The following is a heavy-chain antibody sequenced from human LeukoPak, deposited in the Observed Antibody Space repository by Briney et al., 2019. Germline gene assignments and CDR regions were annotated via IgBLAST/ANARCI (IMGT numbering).Heavy chain of an antibody. CDR3: ARVGYQLLSKY. CDR2: MNPNRGQT. V-gene: IGHV1-8*01. CDR1: GYTFTSYD. Sequence: ASVKVSCKASGYTFTSYDINWVRQATGQGLEWMGWMNPNRGQTGSAQKFQGRVTVTRNTSICPAYNDLSSLRSEDTAVYYCARVGYQLLSKYWGQGTLVTVSS. J-gene: IGHJ4*02. D-gene: IGHD2-2*01.